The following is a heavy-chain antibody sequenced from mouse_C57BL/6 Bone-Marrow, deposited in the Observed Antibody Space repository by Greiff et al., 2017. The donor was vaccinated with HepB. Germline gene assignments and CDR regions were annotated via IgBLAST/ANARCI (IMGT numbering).Heavy chain of an antibody. D-gene: IGHD1-1*01. CDR1: GYTFTSYW. Sequence: VQLQQPGAELVKPGASAKMSCKASGYTFTSYWITWVKQRPGQGLEWIGDIYPGSGSTNYNEKFKSKATLTVDTSSSTAYMQLSSLTSEDSAVYYCARVTTVVATDYAMDYWGQGTSVTVSS. V-gene: IGHV1-55*01. CDR3: ARVTTVVATDYAMDY. J-gene: IGHJ4*01. CDR2: IYPGSGST.